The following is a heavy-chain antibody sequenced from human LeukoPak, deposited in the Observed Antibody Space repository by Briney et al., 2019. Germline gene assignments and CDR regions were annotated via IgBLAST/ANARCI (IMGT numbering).Heavy chain of an antibody. Sequence: SVNVSCKTSGYTFIAYYMHWVRQAPGQGLEWMGRINPNSGVTNYAQKFQGRVTLTRDTSISTAYMELSRVTSDDTAVYYCARERGHDYGDSTARHFDVWSRGTLVTVSS. CDR3: ARERGHDYGDSTARHFDV. V-gene: IGHV1-2*06. CDR1: GYTFIAYY. J-gene: IGHJ2*01. D-gene: IGHD4-17*01. CDR2: INPNSGVT.